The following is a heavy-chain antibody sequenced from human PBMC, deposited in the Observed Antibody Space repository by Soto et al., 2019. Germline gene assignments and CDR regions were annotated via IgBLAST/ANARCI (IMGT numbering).Heavy chain of an antibody. V-gene: IGHV1-46*01. D-gene: IGHD6-13*01. CDR3: ARTQQLVPRSFDY. CDR2: INPSGGST. J-gene: IGHJ4*02. Sequence: GASVKVSCKASGYTFTNYYVHWVRQAPAQGLEWMGMINPSGGSTNYAQKFQGRVTMTRDTSTSTVYMELSSLRSEDTAVYYCARTQQLVPRSFDYWGQGTLVTVSS. CDR1: GYTFTNYY.